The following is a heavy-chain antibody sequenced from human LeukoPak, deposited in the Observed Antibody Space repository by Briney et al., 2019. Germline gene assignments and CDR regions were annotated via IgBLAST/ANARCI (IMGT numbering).Heavy chain of an antibody. CDR3: ARVTATFYYMDV. Sequence: GGSLRLSCAASGFTVSSNYMSWVRQAPGKGLEWVSVIYSGGSTYYADSVKGRFTISRDNSKNTLCLQMNSLRAEDTAVYYCARVTATFYYMDVWGKGTTVTISS. CDR2: IYSGGST. CDR1: GFTVSSNY. D-gene: IGHD5-18*01. J-gene: IGHJ6*03. V-gene: IGHV3-53*01.